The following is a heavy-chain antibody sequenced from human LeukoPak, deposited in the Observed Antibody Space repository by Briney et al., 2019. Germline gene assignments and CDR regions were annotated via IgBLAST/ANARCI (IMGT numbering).Heavy chain of an antibody. Sequence: GASVKVSCKASGYTFTGYYMHWVRQAPGQGLEGMGCINPNTGGTNYTQKFQGRVNMTRDTSISTAYMDLSRLRSDDTAVYYCARDKQQLGQNNGYYYYGMDVWGQGTTVTVSS. V-gene: IGHV1-2*02. J-gene: IGHJ6*02. CDR2: INPNTGGT. D-gene: IGHD6-13*01. CDR3: ARDKQQLGQNNGYYYYGMDV. CDR1: GYTFTGYY.